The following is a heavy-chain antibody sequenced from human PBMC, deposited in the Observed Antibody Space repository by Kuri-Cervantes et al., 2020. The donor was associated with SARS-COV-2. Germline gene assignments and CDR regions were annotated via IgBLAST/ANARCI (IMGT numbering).Heavy chain of an antibody. V-gene: IGHV3-9*01. J-gene: IGHJ6*02. CDR3: AKETQKTVVVPGATYGMDV. Sequence: SLKISCAASGFTFDDYAMHWVRQAPGKGLEWVSGVSWNSGSIGYADSVKGRFTISRDNAKNSLYLQMDSLRVEDTALYYCAKETQKTVVVPGATYGMDVWGPGTTVTVSS. D-gene: IGHD2-2*01. CDR1: GFTFDDYA. CDR2: VSWNSGSI.